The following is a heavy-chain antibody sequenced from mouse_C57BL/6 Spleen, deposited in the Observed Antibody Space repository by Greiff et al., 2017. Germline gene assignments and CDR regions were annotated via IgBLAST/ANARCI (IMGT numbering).Heavy chain of an antibody. J-gene: IGHJ2*01. Sequence: EVQLQQSGPVLVKPGASVKMSCKASGYTFTDYYMNWVKQSHGKSLEWIGVINPYNGGTSYNQKFKGKATLTVDKSSSTAYMELNSLTSEDSAVYYCARVPPFYYYFDYWGQGTTLTVSS. CDR2: INPYNGGT. D-gene: IGHD1-1*01. V-gene: IGHV1-19*01. CDR3: ARVPPFYYYFDY. CDR1: GYTFTDYY.